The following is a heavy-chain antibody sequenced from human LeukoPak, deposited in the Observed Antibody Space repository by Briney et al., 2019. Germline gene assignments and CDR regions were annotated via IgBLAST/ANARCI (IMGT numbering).Heavy chain of an antibody. CDR2: IRSKANSYAT. CDR3: TRQSPSNYCSSTSCPYYYYGMDV. Sequence: PGGSLKLSCAASGFTFSGSAMHWVRQASGKGLEWVGRIRSKANSYATAYAASVKGRFTISRDDSKNTAYLQMNSLKTEDTAVYYCTRQSPSNYCSSTSCPYYYYGMDVWGKGTTVTVSS. J-gene: IGHJ6*04. CDR1: GFTFSGSA. V-gene: IGHV3-73*01. D-gene: IGHD2-2*01.